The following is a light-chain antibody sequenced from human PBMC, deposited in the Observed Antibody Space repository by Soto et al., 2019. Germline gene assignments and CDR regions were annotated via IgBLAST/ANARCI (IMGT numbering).Light chain of an antibody. Sequence: QSALTQPASVSGSPGQSITISCTGTSSDVGAYNYVSWYQQHPGEAPKLIIYGVTNRPSGVSYRFSGSKSDYTASLTISGLQAEDEAAYYCSSYSTSFFYVFGTGTKLTVL. CDR1: SSDVGAYNY. CDR2: GVT. CDR3: SSYSTSFFYV. V-gene: IGLV2-14*01. J-gene: IGLJ1*01.